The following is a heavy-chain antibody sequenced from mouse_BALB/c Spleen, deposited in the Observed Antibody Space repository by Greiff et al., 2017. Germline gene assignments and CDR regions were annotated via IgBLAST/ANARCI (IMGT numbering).Heavy chain of an antibody. D-gene: IGHD2-3*01. CDR2: ISYSGST. Sequence: EVQLQQSGPGLVKPSQSLSLTCTVTGYSITSDYAWNWIRQFPGNKLEWMGYISYSGSTSYNPSLKNRISITRDTSKNQFFLQLNSVTTEDTATYYCARGNDGYFPDYWGQGTTLTVSS. V-gene: IGHV3-2*02. CDR1: GYSITSDYA. CDR3: ARGNDGYFPDY. J-gene: IGHJ2*01.